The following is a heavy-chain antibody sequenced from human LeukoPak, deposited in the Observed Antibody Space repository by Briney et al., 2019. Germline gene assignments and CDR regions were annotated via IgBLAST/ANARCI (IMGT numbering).Heavy chain of an antibody. CDR1: GFTFNTFW. CDR3: ARDGGDLWPLDE. V-gene: IGHV3-7*01. Sequence: GGSLRLSCAASGFTFNTFWMTWVRQARGKGLEWVANINHNGTEKYYMDSVGGRFTISRDNAKNSLSLEMKSLRLDDTAVYYCARDGGDLWPLDEWGRGTLVTVSS. D-gene: IGHD3-16*01. CDR2: INHNGTEK. J-gene: IGHJ4*02.